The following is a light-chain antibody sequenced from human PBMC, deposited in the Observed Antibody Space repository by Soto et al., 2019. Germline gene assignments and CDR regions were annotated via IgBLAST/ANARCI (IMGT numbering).Light chain of an antibody. Sequence: QLVLTQSPSASASLGASVKLTCTLSSGHSSYAIAWHQQQPEKGPRYLIKLNSDGSHSQGDGIPDRFSGSSSGAERYLTISSLQSEDEADYYCQTWGTGIQVFGGGTQLTVL. V-gene: IGLV4-69*01. CDR3: QTWGTGIQV. J-gene: IGLJ2*01. CDR2: LNSDGSH. CDR1: SGHSSYA.